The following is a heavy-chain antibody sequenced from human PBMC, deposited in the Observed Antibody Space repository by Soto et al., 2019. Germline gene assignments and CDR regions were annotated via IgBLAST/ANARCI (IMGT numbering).Heavy chain of an antibody. Sequence: SETLSLTCAVYGGSFSGYYWSWIRQPPGKGLEWIGEINHSGSTNYNPSLKSRVTISVDTSKNQFSLKLSSVTAADTAVYYCARGPQQGYSGYLFDYWGQGTLVTVSS. D-gene: IGHD5-12*01. CDR2: INHSGST. CDR3: ARGPQQGYSGYLFDY. V-gene: IGHV4-34*01. J-gene: IGHJ4*02. CDR1: GGSFSGYY.